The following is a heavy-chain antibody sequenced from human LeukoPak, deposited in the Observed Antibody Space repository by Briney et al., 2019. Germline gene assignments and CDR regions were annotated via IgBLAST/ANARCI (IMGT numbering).Heavy chain of an antibody. J-gene: IGHJ4*03. CDR2: IYPGDSDT. Sequence: HGESLKIPCKGSGYSFTNYWIAWVRQMPGKGLEWMGIIYPGDSDTRYSPSFQGQVTISADKSISTAYLQWSSLKASDTAMYYCARRAYCGGDCYSDYWGQGTLVTVSS. CDR3: ARRAYCGGDCYSDY. V-gene: IGHV5-51*01. CDR1: GYSFTNYW. D-gene: IGHD2-21*02.